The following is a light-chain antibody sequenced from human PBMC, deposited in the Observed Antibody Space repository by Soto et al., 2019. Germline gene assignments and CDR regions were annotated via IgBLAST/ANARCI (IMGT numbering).Light chain of an antibody. J-gene: IGLJ2*01. V-gene: IGLV4-69*01. CDR2: LNSDGSH. CDR1: SGHSSYA. CDR3: QTWGTGIKV. Sequence: QPVLTQSPSASASLGASVKLTCTLNSGHSSYAIAWHQQQPEKGPRYLMKLNSDGSHSKGDGIPDRFSGSSSGAERYLTISSLQSDDEADYYCQTWGTGIKVFGGGTKLTVL.